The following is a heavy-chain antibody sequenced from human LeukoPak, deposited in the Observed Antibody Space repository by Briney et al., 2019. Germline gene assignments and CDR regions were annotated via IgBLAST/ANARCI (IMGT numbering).Heavy chain of an antibody. CDR1: GFTFSSYR. Sequence: PGGSLRLSCAASGFTFSSYRMNWVRQAPGKGLVWVSRLASDGSSTTYADSVKGRFSISRDNAKNTLYLQMNSLRVEDTAVYYCARGRPHGNDYWGQGTLVTVSS. J-gene: IGHJ4*02. V-gene: IGHV3-74*01. CDR3: ARGRPHGNDY. CDR2: LASDGSST. D-gene: IGHD4-23*01.